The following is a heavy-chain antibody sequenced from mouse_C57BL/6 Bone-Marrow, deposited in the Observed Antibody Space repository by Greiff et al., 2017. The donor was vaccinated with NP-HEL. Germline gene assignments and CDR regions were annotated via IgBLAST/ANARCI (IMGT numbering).Heavy chain of an antibody. V-gene: IGHV2-9-1*01. CDR3: ARHYGSSYYWYFDV. D-gene: IGHD1-1*01. Sequence: VMLVESGPGLVAPSQSLSITCTVSGFSFTSYAISWVRQPPGKGLEWLGVIWTGGGTNYNSALKSRLSISKDNSKSQVFLKMNSLQTDDTARYYCARHYGSSYYWYFDVWGTGTTVTVSS. CDR2: IWTGGGT. CDR1: GFSFTSYA. J-gene: IGHJ1*03.